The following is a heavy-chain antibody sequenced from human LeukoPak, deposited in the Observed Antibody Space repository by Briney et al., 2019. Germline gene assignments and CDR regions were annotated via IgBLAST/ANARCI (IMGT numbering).Heavy chain of an antibody. V-gene: IGHV3-30*02. D-gene: IGHD4-17*01. CDR2: IRFDGRNK. CDR1: GFTFSSYG. J-gene: IGHJ4*02. CDR3: AKDLRSTVTTGLAYYFDY. Sequence: GGSLRLSCAASGFTFSSYGMHWVRQAPGKGLEWVAFIRFDGRNKYYADSVKGRFTISRDNSKNTLYLQMNSLRAEDTAVYYCAKDLRSTVTTGLAYYFDYWGQGTLVTVSS.